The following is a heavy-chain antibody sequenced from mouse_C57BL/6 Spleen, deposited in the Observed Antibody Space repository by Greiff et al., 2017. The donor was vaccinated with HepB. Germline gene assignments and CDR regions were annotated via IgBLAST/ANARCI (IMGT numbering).Heavy chain of an antibody. Sequence: VQLQQSGPELVKPGASVKMSCKASGYTFTDYNMHWVKQSHGKSLEWIGYINPNNGGTSYNQKFKGKATLTVNKSSSTAYMELRSLTSEDSAVYYCASYDYDGFRAMDYWGQGTSVTVSS. CDR3: ASYDYDGFRAMDY. CDR2: INPNNGGT. J-gene: IGHJ4*01. D-gene: IGHD2-4*01. CDR1: GYTFTDYN. V-gene: IGHV1-22*01.